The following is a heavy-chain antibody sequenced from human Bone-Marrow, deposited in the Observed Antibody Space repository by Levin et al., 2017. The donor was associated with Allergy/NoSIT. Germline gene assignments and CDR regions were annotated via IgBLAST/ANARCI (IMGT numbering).Heavy chain of an antibody. Sequence: ASVKVSCKASGYTFINYDINWVRQASGQGLEWMGWMNPNGTQTGYARKFQGRVTMTPNTSISTAYMELSSLTSEDTPVYYCVRGAQIDVVFTWIRDVQNGLDVWGQGTAVTVSS. CDR1: GYTFINYD. J-gene: IGHJ6*02. CDR2: MNPNGTQT. V-gene: IGHV1-8*01. D-gene: IGHD3-22*01. CDR3: VRGAQIDVVFTWIRDVQNGLDV.